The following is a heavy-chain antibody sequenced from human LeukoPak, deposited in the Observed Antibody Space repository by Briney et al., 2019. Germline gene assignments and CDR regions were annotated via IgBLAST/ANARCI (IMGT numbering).Heavy chain of an antibody. V-gene: IGHV3-30*04. CDR1: GFTFSNYA. Sequence: GGSLRLSCAASGFTFSNYAMHWVRQAPGKGLEWVAIISYDGSNKYYADSVKGRFTISRDNAKNTLYLQMNGLRAEDTAVYYCSRSAYYDGSGNYYDYWGQGTLVTVSS. CDR3: SRSAYYDGSGNYYDY. D-gene: IGHD3-22*01. J-gene: IGHJ4*02. CDR2: ISYDGSNK.